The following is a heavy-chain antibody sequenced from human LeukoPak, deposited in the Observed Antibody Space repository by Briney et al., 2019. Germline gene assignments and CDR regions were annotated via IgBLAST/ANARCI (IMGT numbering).Heavy chain of an antibody. D-gene: IGHD3-22*01. CDR2: IRSKANTYAT. CDR1: GLTFSTSA. CDR3: TRSYDSSGYYSEPTTFNFDY. Sequence: GRCLRPAWAASGLTFSTSAMHWVRHPSGKGREWVDRIRSKANTYATAYAASVKGRFTISRDDSKNTAYLQMNSLKTEDTAVYYCTRSYDSSGYYSEPTTFNFDYWGQGTLVTVSS. J-gene: IGHJ4*02. V-gene: IGHV3-73*01.